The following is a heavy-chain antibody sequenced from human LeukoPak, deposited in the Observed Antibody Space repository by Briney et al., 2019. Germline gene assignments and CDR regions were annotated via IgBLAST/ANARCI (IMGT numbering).Heavy chain of an antibody. Sequence: SVKVSCKASGGTFSSYTISWVRQAPGQGLEWMGRIIPILGIANYAQKFQGRVAITADKSTSTAYMELSSLRSEDTAVYYCALKGLYCSGGSCYSDLSRFDPWGQGTLVTVSS. CDR3: ALKGLYCSGGSCYSDLSRFDP. V-gene: IGHV1-69*02. CDR2: IIPILGIA. J-gene: IGHJ5*02. CDR1: GGTFSSYT. D-gene: IGHD2-15*01.